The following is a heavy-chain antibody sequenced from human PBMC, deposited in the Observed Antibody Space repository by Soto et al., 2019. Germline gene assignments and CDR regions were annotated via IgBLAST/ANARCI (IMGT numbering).Heavy chain of an antibody. Sequence: GASVKTSCKASGYTFTSYGISWVRQAPGQGLEWMGWISAYNGNTNYAQKLQGRVTMTTDTSTSTAYMELRSLRSDDTAVYYCARVSPRSLGPEVWFGELTTPFDYWGQGTLVTVSS. V-gene: IGHV1-18*04. D-gene: IGHD3-10*01. J-gene: IGHJ4*02. CDR3: ARVSPRSLGPEVWFGELTTPFDY. CDR2: ISAYNGNT. CDR1: GYTFTSYG.